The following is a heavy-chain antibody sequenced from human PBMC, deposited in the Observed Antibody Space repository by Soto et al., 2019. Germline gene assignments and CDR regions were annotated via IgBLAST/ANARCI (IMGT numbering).Heavy chain of an antibody. CDR1: GFTFSSHA. V-gene: IGHV3-23*01. Sequence: VQLLESGGGLVQPGGSLRLSCTASGFTFSSHAMTWVRQSPGKGLEWVSGLSDSGGSIYYADSVKGRLTISRDNSKNALYLQMNTLRAEDTSIYFCAKVSSSWYAGFFDLWGQGTLVTVSS. CDR2: LSDSGGSI. J-gene: IGHJ4*02. CDR3: AKVSSSWYAGFFDL. D-gene: IGHD6-13*01.